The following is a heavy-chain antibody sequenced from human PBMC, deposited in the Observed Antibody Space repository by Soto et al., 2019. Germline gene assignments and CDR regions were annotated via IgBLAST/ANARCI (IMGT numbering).Heavy chain of an antibody. D-gene: IGHD3-10*01. J-gene: IGHJ4*02. Sequence: QLQLQESGPGLVKPSETLSLTCTVSGGSISSSTYYWGWIRQPPGKGLEWIGSVYYSGTTSYNPSLKSRVTISVDTFKNQFSLKLASVTAADTAVYYCASRVGSGSSQDFWGQGTLVTVSS. CDR3: ASRVGSGSSQDF. CDR2: VYYSGTT. V-gene: IGHV4-39*01. CDR1: GGSISSSTYY.